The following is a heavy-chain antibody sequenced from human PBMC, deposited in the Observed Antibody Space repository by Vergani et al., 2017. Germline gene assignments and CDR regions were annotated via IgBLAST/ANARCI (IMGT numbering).Heavy chain of an antibody. CDR1: GFTFRNAW. J-gene: IGHJ4*02. CDR2: IKSKIDGGAT. V-gene: IGHV3-15*01. Sequence: EVQLVESGGGLVKPGGSLRLSCAASGFTFRNAWMSWVRQAPGKGLEWVGRIKSKIDGGATDYAAPVKGRFTISRDDSKNTLYLQMNSLKTEDTALYYCSTEGATYSSSPVWGQGTLVTVSS. CDR3: STEGATYSSSPV. D-gene: IGHD6-6*01.